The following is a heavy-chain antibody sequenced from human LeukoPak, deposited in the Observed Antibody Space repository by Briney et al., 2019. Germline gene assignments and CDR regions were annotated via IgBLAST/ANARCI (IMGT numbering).Heavy chain of an antibody. J-gene: IGHJ3*02. CDR2: ISGSGGST. Sequence: GGSLRLSRAASGFTFSSYAMSWVRQAPGKGREWGSAISGSGGSTYYADSVKGRFTISRDNAKNTLYLQMNSLRAEDTAVYYCARSQDFWTGFDIWGQGTMVTVSS. CDR1: GFTFSSYA. V-gene: IGHV3-23*01. CDR3: ARSQDFWTGFDI. D-gene: IGHD3/OR15-3a*01.